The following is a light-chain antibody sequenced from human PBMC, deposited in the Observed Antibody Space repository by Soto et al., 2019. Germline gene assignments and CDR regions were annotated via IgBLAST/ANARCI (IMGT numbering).Light chain of an antibody. J-gene: IGKJ4*01. CDR1: QSMGSN. CDR3: QQYNNWPLT. V-gene: IGKV3-15*01. Sequence: EIVMTQSPASLSVSPGERATLSCRASQSMGSNLAWYQQKPGQAPRLLIYGASTRATGIPASFSGSGSGTEFTLTISSLQSEDFAVYYCQQYNNWPLTFGGGTKVDIK. CDR2: GAS.